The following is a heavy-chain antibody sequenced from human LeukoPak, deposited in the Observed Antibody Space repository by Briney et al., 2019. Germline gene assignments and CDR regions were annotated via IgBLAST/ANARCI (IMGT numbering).Heavy chain of an antibody. D-gene: IGHD5-18*01. CDR3: AKGERGYSYGYYYYYMDV. V-gene: IGHV3-7*01. CDR2: INQDGSEK. Sequence: GGSLRLSCAASGFTFTTYWMSWVRQAPGKGLEWVANINQDGSEKYFVDSVKGRFTISRDNAKNSLYLQMNSLRVEDTAVYYCAKGERGYSYGYYYYYMDVWGKGTTVTVSS. J-gene: IGHJ6*03. CDR1: GFTFTTYW.